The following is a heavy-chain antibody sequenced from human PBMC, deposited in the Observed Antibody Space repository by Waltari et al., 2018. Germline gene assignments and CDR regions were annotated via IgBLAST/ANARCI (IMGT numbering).Heavy chain of an antibody. CDR3: AGGIAAAPNYFDY. CDR1: GFTFSSYA. CDR2: ISGSGGST. V-gene: IGHV3-23*01. D-gene: IGHD6-13*01. Sequence: EVQLLESGGGLVQHGGSLRLSCAASGFTFSSYAMSWVRQAPGKGLEWVSAISGSGGSTYYADSVKGRFTISRDNSKNTLYLQMNSLRAEDTAVYYCAGGIAAAPNYFDYWGQGTLVTVSS. J-gene: IGHJ4*02.